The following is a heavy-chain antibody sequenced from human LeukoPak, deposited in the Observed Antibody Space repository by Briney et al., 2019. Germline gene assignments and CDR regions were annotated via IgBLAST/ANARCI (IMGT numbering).Heavy chain of an antibody. V-gene: IGHV3-11*04. CDR2: ISSSGSDT. D-gene: IGHD4-17*01. Sequence: PGGSLRLSCAASRFTFRDHFMSWIRQPPGKGLEYVSYISSSGSDTYYSDSVKCRFTVSRGNAKTSLFLQMNSLRAEDTAVYYCATAPTEDGDGSSPGYWGQGTLVTVSS. CDR3: ATAPTEDGDGSSPGY. CDR1: RFTFRDHF. J-gene: IGHJ4*02.